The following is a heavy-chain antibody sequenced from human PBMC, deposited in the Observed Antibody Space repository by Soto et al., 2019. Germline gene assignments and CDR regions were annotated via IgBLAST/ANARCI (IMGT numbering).Heavy chain of an antibody. D-gene: IGHD2-21*01. Sequence: SETLSLTCTVSGGSISSYYWTWIRQPPGKGLEWIGSIYYSGSTNYNPSLKSRVTISVDTSKNQFSLKLSSVTAADTAVYYCAGDSRPYCGGECYPDHWGQGTLVTVSS. J-gene: IGHJ4*02. CDR1: GGSISSYY. V-gene: IGHV4-59*01. CDR2: IYYSGST. CDR3: AGDSRPYCGGECYPDH.